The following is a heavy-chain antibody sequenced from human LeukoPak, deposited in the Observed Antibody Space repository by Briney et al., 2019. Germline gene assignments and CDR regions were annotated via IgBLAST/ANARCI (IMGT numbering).Heavy chain of an antibody. D-gene: IGHD4-11*01. CDR1: DDSITMYY. CDR3: ARGRVSSSTWYSTYYYFFYMDF. CDR2: VDHTGST. V-gene: IGHV4-59*01. Sequence: SETLSLTCTVSDDSITMYYWTWLRQPPGKGLEWIGYVDHTGSTKFNPSLNGRVSISRDTSNNFFSLRLRSVTAADTAVYFCARGRVSSSTWYSTYYYFFYMDFWGKGTTVTVSS. J-gene: IGHJ6*03.